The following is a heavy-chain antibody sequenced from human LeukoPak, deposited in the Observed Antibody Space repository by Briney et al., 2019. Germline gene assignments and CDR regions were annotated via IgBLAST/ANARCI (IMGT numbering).Heavy chain of an antibody. D-gene: IGHD3-22*01. CDR2: IIPILGIA. V-gene: IGHV1-69*04. CDR1: GYTFTSYD. J-gene: IGHJ6*02. CDR3: ASYDSSGYSGYYYYYGMDV. Sequence: SVKVSCKASGYTFTSYDINWVRQAPGQGLEWMGRIIPILGIANYAQKFQGRVTITADKSTSTAYMELSSLRSEDTAVYYCASYDSSGYSGYYYYYGMDVWGQGTTVTVSS.